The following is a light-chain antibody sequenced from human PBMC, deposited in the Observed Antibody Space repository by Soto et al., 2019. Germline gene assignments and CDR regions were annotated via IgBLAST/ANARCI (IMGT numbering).Light chain of an antibody. CDR2: GAS. CDR1: QSVSSY. Sequence: EIVLTQSPATLSLSPGEIATLSCRASQSVSSYLAWYQQKPGQAPRLLIYGASNRATGIPDRFSGSGSGTDFTLTISRLEPEDFAVYYCQQYGSSGTFGQGTTGDIK. V-gene: IGKV3-20*01. CDR3: QQYGSSGT. J-gene: IGKJ1*01.